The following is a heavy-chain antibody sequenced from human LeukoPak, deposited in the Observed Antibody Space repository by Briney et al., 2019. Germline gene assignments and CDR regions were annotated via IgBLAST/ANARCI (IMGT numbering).Heavy chain of an antibody. CDR2: ISSSSSYI. D-gene: IGHD3-22*01. V-gene: IGHV3-21*01. J-gene: IGHJ4*02. CDR3: ARDIVGWGGYYVGGDY. Sequence: GGSLRLSFAASGFTFDDYGMSWVRQAPGKGLEWVSSISSSSSYIYYADSVKGRFTISRDNAKNSLYLQMNSLRAEDTAVYYCARDIVGWGGYYVGGDYWGQGTLVTVSS. CDR1: GFTFDDYG.